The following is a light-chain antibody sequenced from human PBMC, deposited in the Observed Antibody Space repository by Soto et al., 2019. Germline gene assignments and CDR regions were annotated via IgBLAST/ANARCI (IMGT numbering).Light chain of an antibody. CDR1: SSNIGSNI. CDR3: AAWDDSLNGSWV. Sequence: QSVLTQPPSASGTPGQRVTISCSGSSSNIGSNIVNWYQQLPGTAPKLLIYSDNQRPSGVPDRFSGSKSGTSASRASSGLQSEDEAVYYCAAWDDSLNGSWVFGGGTKVTVL. J-gene: IGLJ3*02. CDR2: SDN. V-gene: IGLV1-44*01.